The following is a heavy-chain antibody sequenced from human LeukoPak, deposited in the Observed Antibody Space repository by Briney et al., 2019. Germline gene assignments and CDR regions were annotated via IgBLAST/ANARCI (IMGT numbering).Heavy chain of an antibody. V-gene: IGHV3-7*05. CDR1: GFTSSTYW. CDR2: IKQDGSEK. Sequence: PGGSLRLSCVASGFTSSTYWMSWVRQAPGKGLEWVANIKQDGSEKNYVDSVKGRFTISRDNAKNSLYLQMNSLRAEDTAVYYCGRGSSDNSYSVAGNWGQGTLVTVSS. CDR3: GRGSSDNSYSVAGN. D-gene: IGHD3-22*01. J-gene: IGHJ4*02.